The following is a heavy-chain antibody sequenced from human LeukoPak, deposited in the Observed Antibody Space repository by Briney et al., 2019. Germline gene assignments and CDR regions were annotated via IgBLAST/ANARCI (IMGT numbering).Heavy chain of an antibody. CDR1: GFTFSSYA. D-gene: IGHD3-16*01. CDR2: ISSNGGST. CDR3: ARDGGDGHSFDY. Sequence: GGSLILSCAASGFTFSSYAMHWVRQAPGKGLEYVSAISSNGGSTYYANSVKGRFTISRDNSKNTLYLQMGSLRAEDMAVYYCARDGGDGHSFDYWGQGTLVTVSS. V-gene: IGHV3-64*01. J-gene: IGHJ4*02.